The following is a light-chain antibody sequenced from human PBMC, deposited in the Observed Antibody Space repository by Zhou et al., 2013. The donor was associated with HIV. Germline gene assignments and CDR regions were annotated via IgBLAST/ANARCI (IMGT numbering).Light chain of an antibody. CDR3: QHYGRSPPWT. CDR1: QSVSSSS. J-gene: IGKJ1*01. CDR2: GAS. V-gene: IGKV3-20*01. Sequence: ENVLTQSPGTLSLSPGERATLSCRASQSVSSSSLAWYQQKPGQAPRLLIYGASNRATGIPDRFSGSGSGTDFTLTISRLEPEDFAVYYCQHYGRSPPWTFGQGTEVEIK.